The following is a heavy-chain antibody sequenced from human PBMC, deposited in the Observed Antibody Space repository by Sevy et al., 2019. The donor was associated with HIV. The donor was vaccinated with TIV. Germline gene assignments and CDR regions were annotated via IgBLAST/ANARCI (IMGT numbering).Heavy chain of an antibody. D-gene: IGHD6-19*01. Sequence: GGSLRLSCVGSGFIFNRYAMTWVRQAPGKGLECVSGISSSGNTAKYTDSVKGRFTVSRDNSKNTLYLDMNNLRTDDTAMYYCAKGWQQWPSDPWGQGTLVTVSS. CDR3: AKGWQQWPSDP. J-gene: IGHJ5*02. V-gene: IGHV3-23*01. CDR2: ISSSGNTA. CDR1: GFIFNRYA.